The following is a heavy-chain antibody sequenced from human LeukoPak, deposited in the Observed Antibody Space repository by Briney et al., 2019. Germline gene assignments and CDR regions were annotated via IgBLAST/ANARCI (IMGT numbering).Heavy chain of an antibody. CDR1: GFTFSDYY. V-gene: IGHV3-11*05. CDR2: ISSSSSYT. D-gene: IGHD5-24*01. J-gene: IGHJ5*02. Sequence: GGPLGLSCAASGFTFSDYYMSWIRQAPGKGLEWVSYISSSSSYTNYADSVKGRFTISRDNAKNSLYLQMNSLRAEDTAVYYCARVVEMATIHFLTLRHYNWFDPWGQGTLVTVSS. CDR3: ARVVEMATIHFLTLRHYNWFDP.